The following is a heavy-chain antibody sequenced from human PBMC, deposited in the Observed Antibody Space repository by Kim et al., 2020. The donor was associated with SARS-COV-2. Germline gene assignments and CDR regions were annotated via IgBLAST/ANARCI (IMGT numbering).Heavy chain of an antibody. J-gene: IGHJ4*02. D-gene: IGHD3-3*01. CDR2: ISGSGGST. V-gene: IGHV3-23*01. CDR1: GFTFSSYA. CDR3: AKEREYDFWSGYYRPIFDY. Sequence: GGSLRLSCAASGFTFSSYAMSWVRQAPGKGLEWVSAISGSGGSTYYADSVKGRFTISRDNSKNTLYLQMNSRRAEDTAVYYCAKEREYDFWSGYYRPIFDYWGQGTLVTVSS.